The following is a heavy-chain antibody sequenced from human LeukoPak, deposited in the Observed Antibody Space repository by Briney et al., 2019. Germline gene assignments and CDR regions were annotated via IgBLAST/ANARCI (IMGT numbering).Heavy chain of an antibody. CDR3: ASSLRFYYYYMDV. D-gene: IGHD4-17*01. CDR2: INPNSGGT. J-gene: IGHJ6*03. CDR1: GYTFTGYY. Sequence: ASVKVSCKASGYTFTGYYIHWVRQAPGQGLEWMGRINPNSGGTNYAQKFQGRVTMTRDTSISTAYMELSRLRSDDTAVYYCASSLRFYYYYMDVWGKGTTVTVSS. V-gene: IGHV1-2*06.